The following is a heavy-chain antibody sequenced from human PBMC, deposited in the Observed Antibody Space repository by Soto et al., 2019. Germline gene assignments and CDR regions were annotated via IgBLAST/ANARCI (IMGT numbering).Heavy chain of an antibody. D-gene: IGHD2-2*02. CDR1: GGTFSSYA. Sequence: SVKVSCKASGGTFSSYAISWVRQAPGQGLEWMGGIIPIFGTANYAQKFQGRVTITADKSTSTAYMELSSLRSEDTAVYYCARLDGRGLLYCSSTSCYNYGMDVWGQGTTVTVS. V-gene: IGHV1-69*06. CDR3: ARLDGRGLLYCSSTSCYNYGMDV. CDR2: IIPIFGTA. J-gene: IGHJ6*02.